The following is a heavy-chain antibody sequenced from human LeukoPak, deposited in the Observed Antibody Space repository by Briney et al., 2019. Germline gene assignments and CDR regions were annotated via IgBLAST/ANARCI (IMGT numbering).Heavy chain of an antibody. CDR1: ALTFSSYE. D-gene: IGHD3-10*01. CDR3: ARDRSPGNFDY. J-gene: IGHJ4*02. V-gene: IGHV3-48*03. Sequence: PGRSLRLSCAASALTFSSYEINSVRQDPGKGLGWVSYISSSGSTIYYADSVKGRLTISRDNAKNSQYLQMNGLRAEDTAVYYCARDRSPGNFDYWGQGTLVSDPS. CDR2: ISSSGSTI.